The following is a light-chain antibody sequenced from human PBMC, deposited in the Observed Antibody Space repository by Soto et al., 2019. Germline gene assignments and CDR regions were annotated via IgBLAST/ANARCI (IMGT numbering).Light chain of an antibody. Sequence: EIVLTQSPATLSSFPGDRVTLSCMASQYINTRLAWYQHRPGQAPRLLIYQTSIRAAGIPARFSASGSGTDFTLTMSVFQSEDFAVYYCELHQSRPRTFGPGTKVDIK. CDR1: QYINTR. V-gene: IGKV3D-15*03. CDR2: QTS. J-gene: IGKJ1*01. CDR3: ELHQSRPRT.